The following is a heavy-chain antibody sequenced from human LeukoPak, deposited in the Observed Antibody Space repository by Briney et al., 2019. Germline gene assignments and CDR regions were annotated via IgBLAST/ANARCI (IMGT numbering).Heavy chain of an antibody. D-gene: IGHD3-10*01. Sequence: SETLSLTCTVSGGSISSYYWSWIRQPPGKGLEWIGYIYYSGSTNYNPSLKSRVTISVDTSKNQFSLKLSSVTAADTAVHYCARHGWFGELPHNDAFDIWGQGTMVTVSS. CDR2: IYYSGST. V-gene: IGHV4-59*08. J-gene: IGHJ3*02. CDR3: ARHGWFGELPHNDAFDI. CDR1: GGSISSYY.